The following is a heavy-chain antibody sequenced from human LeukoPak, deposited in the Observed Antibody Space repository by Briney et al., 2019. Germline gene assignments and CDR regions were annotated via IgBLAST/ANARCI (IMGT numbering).Heavy chain of an antibody. V-gene: IGHV1-2*02. J-gene: IGHJ4*02. Sequence: ASVKVSCKASGYTFTGYYMHWVRQAPGQGLEWMGWINPNSGGTNYAQKFQGRVTMTRDTSISTACMELSRLRSDDTAVYYCARALGIMDYYDSSGYINPIDYWGQGTLVTVSS. CDR2: INPNSGGT. CDR3: ARALGIMDYYDSSGYINPIDY. D-gene: IGHD3-22*01. CDR1: GYTFTGYY.